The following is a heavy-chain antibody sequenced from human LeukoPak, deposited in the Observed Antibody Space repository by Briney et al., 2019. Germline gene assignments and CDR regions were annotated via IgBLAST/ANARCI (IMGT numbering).Heavy chain of an antibody. CDR1: GGSISSSSYY. Sequence: SETLSLTCTVSGGSISSSSYYWGWIRQPPGKGLEWIGEIYHSGSTNYNPSLKSRVTISVDKSKNQFSLKLSSVTAADTAVYYCARDAFDIWGQGTMVTVSS. J-gene: IGHJ3*02. CDR3: ARDAFDI. CDR2: IYHSGST. V-gene: IGHV4-39*07.